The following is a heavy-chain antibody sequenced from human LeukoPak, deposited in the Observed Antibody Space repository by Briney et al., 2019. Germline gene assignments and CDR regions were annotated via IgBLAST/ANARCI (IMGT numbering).Heavy chain of an antibody. CDR1: GFTFSSYS. CDR3: ARVYQGVSLFDGIDY. D-gene: IGHD3-10*01. V-gene: IGHV3-21*01. CDR2: ISSSSSYI. Sequence: GGSLRLSCAASGFTFSSYSMNWVRQAPGKGLEWVSSISSSSSYINYADSVKGRFTISRDNAKKSLYLQMNSLRAEDTAVYYCARVYQGVSLFDGIDYWGQGTLVTVSS. J-gene: IGHJ4*02.